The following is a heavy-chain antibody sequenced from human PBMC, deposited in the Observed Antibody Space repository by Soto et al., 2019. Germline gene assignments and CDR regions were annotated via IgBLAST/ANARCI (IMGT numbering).Heavy chain of an antibody. CDR3: ARDGGATGD. CDR1: GYTFTSYA. V-gene: IGHV1-3*01. CDR2: INAGNGNT. Sequence: QVQLVQSGAEVKKPGASVKVSCKASGYTFTSYAMHWVRQAPGQRLEWMGWINAGNGNTKYSQKFQGRVTITTDTSASTAYIEQSSVRSEDTAVYYCARDGGATGDWGQGTLVTVSS. D-gene: IGHD1-26*01. J-gene: IGHJ4*02.